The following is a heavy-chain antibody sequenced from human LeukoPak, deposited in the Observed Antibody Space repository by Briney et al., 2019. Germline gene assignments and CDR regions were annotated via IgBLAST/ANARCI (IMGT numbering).Heavy chain of an antibody. Sequence: GSLRLSCAASGFTFSSYAMSWVRQAPGKGLEWVSAISGSGGSTYYADSVKGRFTISRDNSKNTLYLQMNSLGAEDTAVYYCAKGGYSYGYSNFDYWGQGTLVTVSS. V-gene: IGHV3-23*01. J-gene: IGHJ4*02. CDR1: GFTFSSYA. CDR2: ISGSGGST. D-gene: IGHD5-18*01. CDR3: AKGGYSYGYSNFDY.